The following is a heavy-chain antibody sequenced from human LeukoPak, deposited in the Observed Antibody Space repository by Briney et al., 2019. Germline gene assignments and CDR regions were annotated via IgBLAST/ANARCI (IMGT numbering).Heavy chain of an antibody. J-gene: IGHJ3*02. CDR1: GFTFSDHA. Sequence: GGSLRLSCAASGFTFSDHAMSWVRQTPAKGLESVSSISAGGDRTHYADSVKGRFTVSRDNSKNTLYLQMNSLRAEDTAVYYCAKDSLSGISSAFDIWGQGTMVTVSS. CDR3: AKDSLSGISSAFDI. CDR2: ISAGGDRT. V-gene: IGHV3-23*01. D-gene: IGHD6-6*01.